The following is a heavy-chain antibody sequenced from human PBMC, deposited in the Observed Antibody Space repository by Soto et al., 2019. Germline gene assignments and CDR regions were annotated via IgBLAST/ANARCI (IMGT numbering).Heavy chain of an antibody. J-gene: IGHJ4*02. CDR2: IYSSGST. D-gene: IGHD6-19*01. CDR3: ARDEQQWRGFDC. Sequence: SETLSLTCTVSGGSISSYYWTWIRQPAGKGLEWIGRIYSSGSTNYNPSLKSRVTMSVDTSKNQFSLKLSSVTAADTAVYYCARDEQQWRGFDCWGQGTLVTVPS. CDR1: GGSISSYY. V-gene: IGHV4-4*07.